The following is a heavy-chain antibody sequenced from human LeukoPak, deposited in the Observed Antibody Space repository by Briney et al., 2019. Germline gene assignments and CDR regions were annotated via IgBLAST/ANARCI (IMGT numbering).Heavy chain of an antibody. J-gene: IGHJ4*02. CDR2: INQGGSVK. D-gene: IGHD5-12*01. CDR3: ARVGYSGWNLEY. V-gene: IGHV3-7*01. CDR1: GFTFRSYW. Sequence: GGSMRLSCAASGFTFRSYWMSWVRQAPGKGLKWVANINQGGSVKYYVDSVKGRFTISRDDAKNSLYVQMNSLRDEDTAVYYCARVGYSGWNLEYWGQGTLVTVSS.